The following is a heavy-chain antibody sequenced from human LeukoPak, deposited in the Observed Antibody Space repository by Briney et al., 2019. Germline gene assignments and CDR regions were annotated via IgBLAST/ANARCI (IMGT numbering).Heavy chain of an antibody. CDR3: ARDWHHSSGCLDY. CDR2: ISSSSSYI. CDR1: GFTFSSYS. J-gene: IGHJ4*02. V-gene: IGHV3-21*01. Sequence: GGSLRLSCAASGFTFSSYSMNWVRQAPGKGLEWVSSISSSSSYIYYADSVKGRFTISRDNAKNSLYLQMNSLRAEDTAVHYCARDWHHSSGCLDYCGQGTLVTVSS. D-gene: IGHD6-19*01.